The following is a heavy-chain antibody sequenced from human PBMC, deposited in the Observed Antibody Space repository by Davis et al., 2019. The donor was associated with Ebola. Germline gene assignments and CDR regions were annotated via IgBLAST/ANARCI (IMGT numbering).Heavy chain of an antibody. J-gene: IGHJ4*02. D-gene: IGHD2-15*01. CDR2: IWYDGSRK. Sequence: GGSLRLSCAAPGFTFSTYAMSWVRQAPDKGLEWVAVIWYDGSRKYYGDSVKGRFTISRDNSKNTLYLQMNSLRAEDTAVYYCAKTDCSGGSCYSVDYWGQGTLVTVSS. CDR1: GFTFSTYA. V-gene: IGHV3-33*06. CDR3: AKTDCSGGSCYSVDY.